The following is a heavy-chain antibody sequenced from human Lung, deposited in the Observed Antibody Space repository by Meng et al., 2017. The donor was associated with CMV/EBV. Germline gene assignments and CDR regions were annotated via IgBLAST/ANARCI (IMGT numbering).Heavy chain of an antibody. CDR3: ASGGRCSYGAHDY. CDR2: INPSGGST. Sequence: SXXVSXXASGYTFTSYYMHWVRQAPGQGLEWMGIINPSGGSTSYAQKFQGRVTMTRDTSTSTVYMELSNLRSEDTAVYYCASGGRCSYGAHDYWGQGTLVTVSS. J-gene: IGHJ4*02. V-gene: IGHV1-46*01. CDR1: GYTFTSYY. D-gene: IGHD2-15*01.